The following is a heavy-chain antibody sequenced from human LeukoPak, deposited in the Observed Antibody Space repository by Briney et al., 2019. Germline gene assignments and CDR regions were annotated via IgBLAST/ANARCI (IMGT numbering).Heavy chain of an antibody. D-gene: IGHD2-15*01. CDR3: ARDQSAYCSRGSCPPMYNWFDP. Sequence: SVKVSCKASGGTFSSYAISWVRQAPGQGLEWMGRIIPILGIANYAQKFQGRVTITADKSTSTAYMELSSLRSEDTAVYYCARDQSAYCSRGSCPPMYNWFDPWGQGTLVTVS. J-gene: IGHJ5*02. CDR2: IIPILGIA. CDR1: GGTFSSYA. V-gene: IGHV1-69*04.